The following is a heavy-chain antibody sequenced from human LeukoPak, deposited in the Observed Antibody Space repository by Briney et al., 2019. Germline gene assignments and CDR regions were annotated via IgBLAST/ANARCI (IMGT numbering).Heavy chain of an antibody. J-gene: IGHJ6*02. CDR2: ISGSGGST. CDR1: GFTFSSYA. D-gene: IGHD3-10*01. V-gene: IGHV3-23*01. Sequence: GGSLRLSCAASGFTFSSYAMSWVRQAPGKGLEWVSAISGSGGSTYYADSVKGRFTVSRDSATSSLYLQMNSLRAEDTAVYYCARIFGSGSPRPKSHGMDVWGQGTTVIVSS. CDR3: ARIFGSGSPRPKSHGMDV.